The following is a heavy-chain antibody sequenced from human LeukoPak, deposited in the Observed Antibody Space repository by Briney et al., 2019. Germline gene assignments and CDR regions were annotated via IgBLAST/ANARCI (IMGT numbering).Heavy chain of an antibody. V-gene: IGHV1-69*06. J-gene: IGHJ6*03. CDR3: ARVRYYYDSSGYHYYMDV. D-gene: IGHD3-22*01. Sequence: SVKVSCKASGGTFSSYAISWVRQAPGQGLEWMGGIIPIFGTANYAQKFQGRVTITADKSTSTAYMELSRLRSDDTAVYYCARVRYYYDSSGYHYYMDVWGKGTTVTISS. CDR2: IIPIFGTA. CDR1: GGTFSSYA.